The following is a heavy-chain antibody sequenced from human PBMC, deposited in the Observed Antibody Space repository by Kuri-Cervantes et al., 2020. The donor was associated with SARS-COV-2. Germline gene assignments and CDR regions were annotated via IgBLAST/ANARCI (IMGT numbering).Heavy chain of an antibody. CDR2: ISGSGGST. CDR3: ARKRFGYSYGHRIV. CDR1: GFTFSNAW. J-gene: IGHJ4*02. Sequence: GESLKIFCAASGFTFSNAWMGRVPQAPGKGLEWVLAISGSGGSTYYAESVKGRFTITRDNSKNTLYLQMNSLRAEDTAVYYCARKRFGYSYGHRIVWGQGTMVTVSS. V-gene: IGHV3-23*01. D-gene: IGHD5-18*01.